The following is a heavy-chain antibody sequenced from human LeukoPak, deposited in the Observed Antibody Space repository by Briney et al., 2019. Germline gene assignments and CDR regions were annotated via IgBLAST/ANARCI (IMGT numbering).Heavy chain of an antibody. V-gene: IGHV4-34*01. J-gene: IGHJ4*02. CDR1: GGSFSGYY. CDR3: ARPGRRIWGELSPFDF. Sequence: SETLSLTCAVYGGSFSGYYWSWIRQPPGKGLEWIGEINHSGSATYNPSLKSRVTISVDTSKNQFSLKLTSVTAADTAVYYCARPGRRIWGELSPFDFWGQGTLVTVSS. D-gene: IGHD3-16*02. CDR2: INHSGSA.